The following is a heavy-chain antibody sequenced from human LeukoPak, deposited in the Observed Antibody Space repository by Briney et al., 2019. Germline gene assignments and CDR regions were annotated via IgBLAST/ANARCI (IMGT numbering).Heavy chain of an antibody. CDR3: ARDAGDYYGSGSYYFDY. Sequence: SETLSLTCAVYGGSFSGYYWSWIRQPPGKGLEWIGYIYYSGSTNYNPSLKSRVTISVDTSKNQFSLKLSSVTAADTAVYYCARDAGDYYGSGSYYFDYWGQGTLVTVSS. D-gene: IGHD3-10*01. V-gene: IGHV4-59*01. CDR2: IYYSGST. J-gene: IGHJ4*02. CDR1: GGSFSGYY.